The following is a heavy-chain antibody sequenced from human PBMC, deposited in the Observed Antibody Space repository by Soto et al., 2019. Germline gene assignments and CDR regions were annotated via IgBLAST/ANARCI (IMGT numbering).Heavy chain of an antibody. CDR2: IWYDGSNK. Sequence: QVQLVESGGGVVQPGRSLRLSCAASGFTFSSYGMHWVRQAPGKGLEWVAVIWYDGSNKYYADSVKGRFTISRDNSKNTLYLQMNSLRAEDTAVYYGARFTGIAVALFDYWGQGTLVTVSS. CDR1: GFTFSSYG. V-gene: IGHV3-33*01. J-gene: IGHJ4*02. D-gene: IGHD6-19*01. CDR3: ARFTGIAVALFDY.